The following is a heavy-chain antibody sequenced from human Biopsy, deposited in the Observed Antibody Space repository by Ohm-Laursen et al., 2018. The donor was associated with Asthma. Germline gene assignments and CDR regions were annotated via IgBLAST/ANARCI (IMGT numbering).Heavy chain of an antibody. CDR3: VRDGTDDAFDI. D-gene: IGHD1-1*01. Sequence: SLRLSCTASGFSFSNFAIHWVRQAPGKGLEWVGVISKDASTQDYADSVKGRFTMARDNSKNTLDLQMNSLREEDTAVYYCVRDGTDDAFDIWGQGTVVSASS. J-gene: IGHJ3*02. CDR2: ISKDASTQ. V-gene: IGHV3-30*01. CDR1: GFSFSNFA.